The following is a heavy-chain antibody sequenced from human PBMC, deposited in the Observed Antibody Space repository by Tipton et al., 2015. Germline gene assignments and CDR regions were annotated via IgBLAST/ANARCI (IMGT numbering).Heavy chain of an antibody. V-gene: IGHV1-69*15. CDR3: ARRGDPLSVYYIDY. D-gene: IGHD2-8*01. Sequence: QSGAEVKKPGSSVKVSCKASGGTFSSYAIGWVRQAPGQGLEWMGTIIPIFGTTNYAQKFQGRVTITADESTSTAYMELSSLRSEDTAVYYCARRGDPLSVYYIDYWGQGTLVTVSS. CDR2: IIPIFGTT. J-gene: IGHJ4*02. CDR1: GGTFSSYA.